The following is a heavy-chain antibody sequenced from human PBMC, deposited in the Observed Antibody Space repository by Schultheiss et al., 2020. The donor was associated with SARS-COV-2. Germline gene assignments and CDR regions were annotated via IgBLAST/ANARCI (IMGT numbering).Heavy chain of an antibody. CDR1: GGSISSGGYY. D-gene: IGHD4-23*01. V-gene: IGHV4-31*03. CDR3: ARDPRYGGNPKYGMDV. CDR2: IYYSGST. J-gene: IGHJ6*02. Sequence: SETLSLTCTVSGGSISSGGYYWSWIRQHPGKGLEWIGYIYYSGSTYYNPSLKSRVTISVDTSKNQFSLKLSSVTAADTAVYYCARDPRYGGNPKYGMDVWGQGTTVTVSS.